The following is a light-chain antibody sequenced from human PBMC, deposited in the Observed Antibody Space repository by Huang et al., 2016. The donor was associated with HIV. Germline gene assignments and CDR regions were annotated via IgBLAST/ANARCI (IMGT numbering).Light chain of an antibody. J-gene: IGKJ4*01. CDR3: QQYNDWPPVT. CDR1: QSVSNN. V-gene: IGKV3-15*01. CDR2: GAS. Sequence: EVVMTQSPVTLSVSPGERATLSCRASQSVSNNLAWYQQKPGQPPRLLIYGASTRATGIPARFSGSVSGTEFTLSISSLQSEDFAVYYCQQYNDWPPVTFGGGTKVEIK.